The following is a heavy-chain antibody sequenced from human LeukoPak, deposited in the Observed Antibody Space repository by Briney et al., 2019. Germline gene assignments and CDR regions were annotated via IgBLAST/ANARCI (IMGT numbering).Heavy chain of an antibody. CDR1: GFIFSNYG. Sequence: GGSLRLSCAASGFIFSNYGIHWVRQAPGKGLEWVAVISYDGSNKYADSVKGRFSISRDNSKNTLYLQMNSLRAEDTAVYYCATTLGSGWKFDYWGQGTLVTVSS. CDR3: ATTLGSGWKFDY. V-gene: IGHV3-30*03. CDR2: ISYDGSNK. D-gene: IGHD6-19*01. J-gene: IGHJ4*02.